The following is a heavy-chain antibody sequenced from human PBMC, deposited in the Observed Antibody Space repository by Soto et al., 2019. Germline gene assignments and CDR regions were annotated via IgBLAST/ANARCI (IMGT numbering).Heavy chain of an antibody. J-gene: IGHJ4*02. CDR3: AREGVHYAPFDL. CDR2: INVGNGNT. Sequence: QAPGQGLEWMGWINVGNGNTGYSRKFQGRVTNDRDMSATTAYIEVTSLTSEDTAIYYCAREGVHYAPFDLWGQGTLVTVSS. D-gene: IGHD1-1*01. V-gene: IGHV1-3*01.